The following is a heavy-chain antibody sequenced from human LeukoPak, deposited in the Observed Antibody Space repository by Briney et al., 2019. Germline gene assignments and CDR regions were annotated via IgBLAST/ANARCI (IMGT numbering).Heavy chain of an antibody. CDR3: ASLGYCSGGSCYSDYYYMDV. CDR2: IYPGDSDT. CDR1: GYSFTSYW. Sequence: GESLKISCKGSGYSFTSYWIGWVRQMPGKGLEWMGIIYPGDSDTRYSPSFQGQVTISADKSISTAYLQWSSLKASDTAMYYCASLGYCSGGSCYSDYYYMDVWGKGTTVTVSS. D-gene: IGHD2-15*01. J-gene: IGHJ6*03. V-gene: IGHV5-51*01.